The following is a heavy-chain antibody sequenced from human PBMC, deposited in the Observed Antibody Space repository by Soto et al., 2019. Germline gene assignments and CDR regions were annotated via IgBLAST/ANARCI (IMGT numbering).Heavy chain of an antibody. CDR1: GVILSDCA. V-gene: IGHV3-48*01. J-gene: IGHJ6*03. CDR2: ISSSSSVI. D-gene: IGHD7-27*01. CDR3: ARDLSWGSNWYYYMDV. Sequence: EVQLVESGGGLVQPGGSLRLSCATSGVILSDCAMNWVRQAPGKGLEWVSYISSSSSVIDYADSVKGRFTVSRDNARNSLYLQMNSLRAEDTAVYYCARDLSWGSNWYYYMDVWGKGTTVTVSS.